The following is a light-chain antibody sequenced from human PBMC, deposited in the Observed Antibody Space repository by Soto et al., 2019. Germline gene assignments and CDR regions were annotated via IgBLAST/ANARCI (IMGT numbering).Light chain of an antibody. J-gene: IGKJ5*01. V-gene: IGKV3-11*01. CDR3: QQRSN. CDR2: DAS. CDR1: QSVSSN. Sequence: EIVLTQSPCTLSFSPGERATLSCRASQSVSSNLAWYQQKPGQAPRLLIYDASNRATGIPARFSGSGSGTDFTLTISSLEPEDFAVYYCQQRSNFGQGTRLEIK.